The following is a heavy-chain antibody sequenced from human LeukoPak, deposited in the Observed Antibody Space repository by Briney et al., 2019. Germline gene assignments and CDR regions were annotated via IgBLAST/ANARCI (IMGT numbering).Heavy chain of an antibody. D-gene: IGHD3-10*01. CDR2: IYPGDSDT. CDR1: GYSSTNYW. J-gene: IGHJ4*02. V-gene: IGHV5-51*01. CDR3: ARLARYSTYYFDY. Sequence: AESLKISCKGSGYSSTNYWIGWVRQLSGKGLEWMGIIYPGDSDTRYSPSFQGQVTMSADKSISTAYLQWSSLKASDTAMYYCARLARYSTYYFDYWGQGTLVTVSS.